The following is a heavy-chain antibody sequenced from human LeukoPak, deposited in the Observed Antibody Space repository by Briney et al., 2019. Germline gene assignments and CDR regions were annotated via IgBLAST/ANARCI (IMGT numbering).Heavy chain of an antibody. CDR1: GYSISSGYY. V-gene: IGHV4-38-2*02. J-gene: IGHJ3*02. CDR3: AKVGAHDAFDI. D-gene: IGHD1-26*01. CDR2: IYHSGST. Sequence: SETLSLTCTVSGYSISSGYYWGWIRQPPGKGLEWIGSIYHSGSTYYNPSLKSRATISVDTSKNQFSLKLSSVTAADTAVYYCAKVGAHDAFDIWGQGTMVTVSS.